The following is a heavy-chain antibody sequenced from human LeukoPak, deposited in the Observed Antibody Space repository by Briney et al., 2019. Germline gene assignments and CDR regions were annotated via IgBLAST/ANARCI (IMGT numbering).Heavy chain of an antibody. CDR1: GGSFSGYF. J-gene: IGHJ4*02. CDR3: ARGEDYYKRGNY. V-gene: IGHV4-34*01. CDR2: IHPSGSP. Sequence: SETLSLTCGVYGGSFSGYFWTWIRQSPGKGLEWIGEIHPSGSPSYNPSLKSRVTISADTSKNQFSLKMTSVTAADTAVYYCARGEDYYKRGNYWGQRTLVTVSS. D-gene: IGHD3-22*01.